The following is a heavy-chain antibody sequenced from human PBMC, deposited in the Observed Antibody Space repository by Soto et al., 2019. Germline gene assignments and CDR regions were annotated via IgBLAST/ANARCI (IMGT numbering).Heavy chain of an antibody. J-gene: IGHJ4*02. CDR3: ARDRPGYSSGWGDY. CDR1: GFTFSSYS. V-gene: IGHV3-21*01. CDR2: ISSSSSYI. D-gene: IGHD6-19*01. Sequence: EVQLVESGGGLVKPGGSLRLSCAASGFTFSSYSMNWVRQAPGKGLEWVSSISSSSSYIYYADSVKGRFTISRDNAKNSLYLQMNSLRAEDTAVYYCARDRPGYSSGWGDYWGQGTLVTVSS.